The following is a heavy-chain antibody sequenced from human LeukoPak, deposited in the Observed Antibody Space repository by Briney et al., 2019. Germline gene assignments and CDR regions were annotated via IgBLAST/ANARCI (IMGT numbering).Heavy chain of an antibody. CDR3: ARGSFWESPVNWFDP. D-gene: IGHD1-26*01. CDR2: INPKNGGA. V-gene: IGHV1-2*02. CDR1: GYTFIGHY. J-gene: IGHJ5*02. Sequence: ASVKVSCKTSGYTFIGHYMHWVRQAPGQGLEWMGGINPKNGGANYVSRFHGRLTMTRERSISTVYMEVTRLTSDDTAVYYCARGSFWESPVNWFDPWGQGTLVIVSS.